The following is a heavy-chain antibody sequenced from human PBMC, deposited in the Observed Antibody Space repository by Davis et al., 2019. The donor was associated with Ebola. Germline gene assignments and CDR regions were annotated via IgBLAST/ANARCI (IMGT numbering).Heavy chain of an antibody. J-gene: IGHJ6*02. CDR3: ARGPRGYSYGTYYYYYGMDV. CDR1: GGSVSSGSYY. CDR2: IYYSGST. V-gene: IGHV4-61*01. D-gene: IGHD5-18*01. Sequence: MPSETLSLTCTVSGGSVSSGSYYWSWIRQPLGKGLEWIGYIYYSGSTNYNPSLKSRVTISVDTSKNQFSLKLSSVTAADTAVYYCARGPRGYSYGTYYYYYGMDVWGQGTTVTVSS.